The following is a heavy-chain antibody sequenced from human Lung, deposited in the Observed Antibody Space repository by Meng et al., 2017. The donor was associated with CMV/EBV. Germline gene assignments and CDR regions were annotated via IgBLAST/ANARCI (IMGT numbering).Heavy chain of an antibody. Sequence: SCAASGFPFRSYAMHWVRQAPGKGLEWVAVVSHHGRNKYYADSVKGRFTISRDNSKNTLYLHMNSLRAEDSAVFYCARARATGTDTSSPDSWGQGTXVT. CDR3: ARARATGTDTSSPDS. CDR1: GFPFRSYA. D-gene: IGHD6-13*01. CDR2: VSHHGRNK. J-gene: IGHJ4*02. V-gene: IGHV3-30*04.